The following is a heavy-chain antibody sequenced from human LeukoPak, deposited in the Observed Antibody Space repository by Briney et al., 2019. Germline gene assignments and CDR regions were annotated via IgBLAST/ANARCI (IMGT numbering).Heavy chain of an antibody. CDR2: IYYSGST. V-gene: IGHV4-59*08. D-gene: IGHD5-24*01. CDR1: GGSISSYY. Sequence: SETLSLTCTVSGGSISSYYWSWIRQPPGKGLEWIGYIYYSGSTNYNPSLKSRVTISVDTSKNQFSLKLSSVAAADTAVYYCARHEMATIGAFDIWGQGTMVTVSS. CDR3: ARHEMATIGAFDI. J-gene: IGHJ3*02.